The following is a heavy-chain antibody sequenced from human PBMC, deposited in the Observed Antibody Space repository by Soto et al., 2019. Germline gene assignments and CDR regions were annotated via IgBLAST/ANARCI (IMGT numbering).Heavy chain of an antibody. V-gene: IGHV3-23*01. CDR2: ISGSGGST. CDR3: AKDIVATILNWFDP. J-gene: IGHJ5*02. Sequence: GGSLRLSCAASGFTFISYAMSWVRQAPGKGLEWVSAISGSGGSTYYADSVKGRFTISRDNSKNTLYLQMNSLRAEDTAVYYCAKDIVATILNWFDPWGQGTLVTVSS. CDR1: GFTFISYA. D-gene: IGHD5-12*01.